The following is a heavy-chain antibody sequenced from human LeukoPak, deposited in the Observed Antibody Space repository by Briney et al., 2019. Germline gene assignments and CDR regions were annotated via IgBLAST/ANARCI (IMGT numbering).Heavy chain of an antibody. J-gene: IGHJ4*02. CDR3: ARDPYYGDYVV. Sequence: GGSLRLSCAASGFTFSSYEMNWVRQAPGKGLEWVSYISSSGSTIYYADSVKGRFTISRDNAKNSLCLQMNSLRAEDTAVYYCARDPYYGDYVVWGQGTLVTVSS. CDR1: GFTFSSYE. CDR2: ISSSGSTI. V-gene: IGHV3-48*03. D-gene: IGHD4-17*01.